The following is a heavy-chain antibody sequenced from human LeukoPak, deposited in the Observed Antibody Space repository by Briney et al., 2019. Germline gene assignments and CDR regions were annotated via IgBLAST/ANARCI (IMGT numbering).Heavy chain of an antibody. CDR2: INTDGSSR. V-gene: IGHV3-74*01. CDR1: GFTFSTYW. J-gene: IGHJ4*02. D-gene: IGHD6-13*01. Sequence: PGGSLRLSCAASGFTFSTYWMHWVRQVPGKGLVWVSGINTDGSSRSYADSVKGRFTISRDNAKNTLYLQMNSLRADDTAVYYCTRVFVGDEYSSSGYWGQGTLVTVSS. CDR3: TRVFVGDEYSSSGY.